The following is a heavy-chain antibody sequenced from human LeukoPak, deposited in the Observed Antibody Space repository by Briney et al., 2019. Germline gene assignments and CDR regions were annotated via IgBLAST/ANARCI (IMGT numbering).Heavy chain of an antibody. J-gene: IGHJ4*02. CDR1: GGAISDYY. D-gene: IGHD4-17*01. CDR3: VRDKGDVTRASSERFDY. V-gene: IGHV4-59*01. CDR2: NYSSGTT. Sequence: PSETLSLTCSVSGGAISDYYWSWIRQPPGKGLEWIGYNYSSGTTNYDTSLKSPVAISLDTSKDQFSLKLSSVTAGDTAVYYCVRDKGDVTRASSERFDYWGQGTLVTVSS.